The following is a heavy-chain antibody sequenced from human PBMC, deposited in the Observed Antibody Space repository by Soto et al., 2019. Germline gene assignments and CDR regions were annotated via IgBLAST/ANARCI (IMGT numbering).Heavy chain of an antibody. CDR3: ARNIDYYYGPGSGNGHGF. J-gene: IGHJ6*02. CDR1: GYTLTAYH. D-gene: IGHD3-10*01. Sequence: QVQLVQSGAEVKEPGDSVRVSCEASGYTLTAYHIHWVRQAPGQGLEWMGWINPKFGDTTYAQDFQGRVSMTRDMHISTDYMELSRLTSDDTAIYYCARNIDYYYGPGSGNGHGFWGQGTTVTVFS. V-gene: IGHV1-2*02. CDR2: INPKFGDT.